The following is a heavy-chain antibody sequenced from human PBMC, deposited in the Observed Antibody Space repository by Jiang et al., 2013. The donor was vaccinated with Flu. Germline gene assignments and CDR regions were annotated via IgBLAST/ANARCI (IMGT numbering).Heavy chain of an antibody. CDR1: GFTFTDYY. V-gene: IGHV1-2*02. Sequence: QLLESGAEVKKPGASVKVSCKASGFTFTDYYMHWVRQAPGQGLEWMGWLNPNTGGTNYAQHFQGRVTMTRDTSISTTYMELSRLTSDDTAVYYCARELPLMFRERGGWLDPWGQGTLVTVSS. J-gene: IGHJ5*02. CDR3: ARELPLMFRERGGWLDP. CDR2: LNPNTGGT. D-gene: IGHD3-10*01.